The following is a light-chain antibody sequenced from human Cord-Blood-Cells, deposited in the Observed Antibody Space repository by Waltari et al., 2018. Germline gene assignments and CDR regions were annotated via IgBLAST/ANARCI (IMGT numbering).Light chain of an antibody. V-gene: IGKV1D-43*01. Sequence: AIRMTQSPFSLSASVGDRVTITCWASQGISSYLTWYQQKPAKAPKLFSYYASNLQSGVPSRFSGSGSGTDYTLTISSLQPEDFATYYCQQYYSTPLFGQGTRLEIK. CDR1: QGISSY. CDR3: QQYYSTPL. J-gene: IGKJ5*01. CDR2: YAS.